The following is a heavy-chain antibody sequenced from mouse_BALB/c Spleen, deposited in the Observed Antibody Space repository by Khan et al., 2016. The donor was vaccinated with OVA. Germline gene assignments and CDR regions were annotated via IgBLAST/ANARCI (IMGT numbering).Heavy chain of an antibody. Sequence: QVQLQQSGAELVKPGSSVKLSCKASGYTFTSYYIYSVKQRPGQGLEWIGEINPTNGGANFNEKFKSKATLTVDKSSSTAYMQLSSLTSEDSAVYYGTRGGYALFAYWGQGTLVTVSA. CDR1: GYTFTSYY. CDR2: INPTNGGA. J-gene: IGHJ3*01. V-gene: IGHV1S81*02. D-gene: IGHD2-2*01. CDR3: TRGGYALFAY.